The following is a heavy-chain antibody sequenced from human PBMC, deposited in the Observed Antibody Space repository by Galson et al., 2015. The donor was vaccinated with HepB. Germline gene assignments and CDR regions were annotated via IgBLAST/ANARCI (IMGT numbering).Heavy chain of an antibody. D-gene: IGHD3-10*01. CDR1: GFTFSSYG. CDR2: ISYDGSNK. Sequence: SLRLSCAASGFTFSSYGMHWVRQAPGKGLEWVAVISYDGSNKYYADSVKGRFTISRDNSKNTLYLQMNSLRAEDTAVYYCAKDYYGSGSYYAFDYWGQGTLVTVSS. V-gene: IGHV3-30*18. J-gene: IGHJ4*02. CDR3: AKDYYGSGSYYAFDY.